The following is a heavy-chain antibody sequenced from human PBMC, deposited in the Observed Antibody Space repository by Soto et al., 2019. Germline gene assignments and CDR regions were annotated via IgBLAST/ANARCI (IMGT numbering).Heavy chain of an antibody. J-gene: IGHJ6*02. CDR1: GGSFSCYY. Sequence: PPETLSLTCAVYGGSFSCYYWSWIRQPPGKGLEWIGEIDHGGSTNYNPSLESRVTISFDTSRNQFSLKLKSVTAADTAVYFCARVGGYSYHLYGMDVWGQGTTVTVSS. CDR3: ARVGGYSYHLYGMDV. D-gene: IGHD5-18*01. V-gene: IGHV4-34*01. CDR2: IDHGGST.